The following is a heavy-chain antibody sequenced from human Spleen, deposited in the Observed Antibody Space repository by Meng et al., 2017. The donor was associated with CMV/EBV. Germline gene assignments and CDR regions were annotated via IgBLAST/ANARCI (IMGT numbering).Heavy chain of an antibody. CDR2: IYYSGST. Sequence: GSLRLSCSVSGGSINSSSYYWGWIRQPPGKGLEWIGYIYYSGSTNYNPSLNSRVTISVDTSKNQFSLKLTSVTAADTALYYCARTWSGYYPYFDYWGQGTLVTVSS. D-gene: IGHD3-3*01. J-gene: IGHJ4*02. CDR3: ARTWSGYYPYFDY. CDR1: GGSINSSSYY. V-gene: IGHV4-61*05.